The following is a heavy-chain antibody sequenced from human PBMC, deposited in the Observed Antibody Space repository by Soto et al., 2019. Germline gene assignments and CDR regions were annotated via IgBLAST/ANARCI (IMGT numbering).Heavy chain of an antibody. CDR3: ARGGVVVVSYALDA. CDR1: GGFISNYY. CDR2: VYNSGST. Sequence: ASETLSLTCSVSGGFISNYYWTWIRQSPGKGLEWIGYVYNSGSTKYNPSLKSRVSISIDTSKNQFSLKLSSVTAADTAVYYCARGGVVVVSYALDAWGQGTTVTV. J-gene: IGHJ6*02. V-gene: IGHV4-59*01. D-gene: IGHD2-21*01.